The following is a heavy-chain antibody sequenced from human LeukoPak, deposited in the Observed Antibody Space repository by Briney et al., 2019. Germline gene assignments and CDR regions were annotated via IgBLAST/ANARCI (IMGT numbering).Heavy chain of an antibody. D-gene: IGHD3-9*01. J-gene: IGHJ5*02. CDR2: IIPIFGTA. CDR1: GGTFSSYA. CDR3: ARGLNDILTGYSRVNNWFDP. V-gene: IGHV1-69*05. Sequence: GASVKVSCKASGGTFSSYAISWVRQAPGQGLEWMGRIIPIFGTANYAQKFQGRVTITTDESTSTAYMELSSLRSEDTAVYYCARGLNDILTGYSRVNNWFDPWGQGTLVTASS.